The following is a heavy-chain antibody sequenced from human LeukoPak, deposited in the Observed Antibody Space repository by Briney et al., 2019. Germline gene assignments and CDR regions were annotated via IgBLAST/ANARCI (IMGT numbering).Heavy chain of an antibody. V-gene: IGHV1-69*13. CDR2: IIPIFGTA. CDR1: GGTFSSYA. D-gene: IGHD2-2*01. Sequence: ASVKVSCKASGGTFSSYAISWVRQAPGQGLEWMGGIIPIFGTANYAQKFQGRVTITADESTSTAYMELSSLRSEDTAVYYCARIRSSTSYIRWFDPWGQGTLVTVSS. CDR3: ARIRSSTSYIRWFDP. J-gene: IGHJ5*02.